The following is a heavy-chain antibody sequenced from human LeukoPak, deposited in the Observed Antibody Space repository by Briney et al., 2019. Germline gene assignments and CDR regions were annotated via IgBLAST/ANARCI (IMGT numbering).Heavy chain of an antibody. D-gene: IGHD5-18*01. CDR2: IIPIFGTA. V-gene: IGHV1-69*13. CDR1: GGTFSSYA. J-gene: IGHJ4*02. CDR3: AREIGLDTAMATDY. Sequence: GASVKVSCKASGGTFSSYAISWVRQAPGQGLEWMGGIIPIFGTANYAQKFQGRVTITADESTSTAYIELSSLRSEDTAVYYCAREIGLDTAMATDYWGQGTLVTVSS.